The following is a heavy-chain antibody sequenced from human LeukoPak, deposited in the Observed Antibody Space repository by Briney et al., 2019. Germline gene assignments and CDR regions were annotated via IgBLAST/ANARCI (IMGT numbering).Heavy chain of an antibody. CDR1: GGLINSYY. Sequence: SDPLSLPCSVWGGLINSYYWRWLRQPPGEGLVGMGNIYYSGTNRYNPSLESRVIISVDTSKNQFPLKLSSVTAADTVDYYCARDFLPPHYAASIRPDWYFDLWGRGTLVTVSS. J-gene: IGHJ2*01. D-gene: IGHD5-12*01. CDR2: IYYSGTN. CDR3: ARDFLPPHYAASIRPDWYFDL. V-gene: IGHV4-59*13.